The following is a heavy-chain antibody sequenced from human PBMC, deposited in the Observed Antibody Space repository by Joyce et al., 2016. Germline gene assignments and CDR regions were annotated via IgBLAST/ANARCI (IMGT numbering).Heavy chain of an antibody. J-gene: IGHJ4*02. CDR3: AKSLTATYSSGWFLDY. CDR2: ILYDGIYK. CDR1: GLTLSNYG. V-gene: IGHV3-30*18. D-gene: IGHD6-25*01. Sequence: QVQLVASGGGVVQPGRSLRLSCAASGLTLSNYGVHWVRQAPGKGLEWVAVILYDGIYKYYADSVKGRFTIYRDNSKNTVFLEMNSLRTEDTAVYYCAKSLTATYSSGWFLDYWGQGTLVTVSS.